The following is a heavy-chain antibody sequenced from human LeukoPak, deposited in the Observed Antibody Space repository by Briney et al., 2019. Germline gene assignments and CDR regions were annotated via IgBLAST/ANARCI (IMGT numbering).Heavy chain of an antibody. V-gene: IGHV3-48*03. Sequence: GGSLRLPCAASGFTFSNYEMNWVRQAPGKGLEWVSYISSSGSSINYADSVKGRFTTSRDNAENSLSLQMNSLRAEDTAVYYCSRVACSSTTCYLAYWGQGTLVTVSS. D-gene: IGHD2-2*01. J-gene: IGHJ4*02. CDR2: ISSSGSSI. CDR1: GFTFSNYE. CDR3: SRVACSSTTCYLAY.